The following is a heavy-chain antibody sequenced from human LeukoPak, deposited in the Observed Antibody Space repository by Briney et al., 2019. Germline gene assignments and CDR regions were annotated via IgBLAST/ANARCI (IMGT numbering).Heavy chain of an antibody. V-gene: IGHV3-21*01. J-gene: IGHJ4*02. Sequence: GGSLRLSCAASGFTLSRATMSWLRQAPGKGLEWVSALNSAGGSTSAESVKGRFTISRDNAKNSLYLQMNSLRAEDTAVYYCARDRYYGSGSYYDYWGQGTLVTVSS. CDR3: ARDRYYGSGSYYDY. D-gene: IGHD3-10*01. CDR1: GFTLSRAT. CDR2: LNSAGGST.